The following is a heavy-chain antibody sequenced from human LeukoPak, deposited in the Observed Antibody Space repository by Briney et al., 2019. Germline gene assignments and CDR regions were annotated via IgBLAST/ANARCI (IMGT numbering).Heavy chain of an antibody. J-gene: IGHJ3*02. Sequence: ASVKVSCKASGYTFTSYGISWVRQAPGQGLEWMGWISAYNGNTNYAQKLQGRVTMNTDTSTSTAYMEMRSLRSDDTAVYYCARDAYSNYVYAFDIWGQGTMVTVSS. V-gene: IGHV1-18*01. D-gene: IGHD4-11*01. CDR2: ISAYNGNT. CDR3: ARDAYSNYVYAFDI. CDR1: GYTFTSYG.